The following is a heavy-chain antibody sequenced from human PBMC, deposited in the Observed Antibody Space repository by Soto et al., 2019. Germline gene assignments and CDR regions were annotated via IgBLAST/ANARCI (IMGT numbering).Heavy chain of an antibody. CDR1: GYTFTSYG. Sequence: GASVKVSCTASGYTFTSYGISWVRQAPGQGLEWMGWISAYNGNTNYAQKLQGRVTMTTDTSTSTAYMELRSLRSDDTAVYYCARDDLRYCTNGVCYTRIEDLWGQGTLVTSPQ. CDR2: ISAYNGNT. V-gene: IGHV1-18*01. CDR3: ARDDLRYCTNGVCYTRIEDL. D-gene: IGHD2-8*01. J-gene: IGHJ5*02.